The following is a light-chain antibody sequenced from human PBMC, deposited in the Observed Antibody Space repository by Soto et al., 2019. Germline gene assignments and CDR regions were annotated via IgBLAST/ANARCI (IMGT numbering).Light chain of an antibody. Sequence: DIQMTQSPSTLSASVGDRVTITCRASQSISSWLAWYQQKPGKAPQLLIYDASSLESGVPSRFSGSGSGTEFTLTISSLQPDDFATYYCQQYNSPPYTFGQGTKLEIK. CDR3: QQYNSPPYT. CDR1: QSISSW. V-gene: IGKV1-5*01. CDR2: DAS. J-gene: IGKJ2*01.